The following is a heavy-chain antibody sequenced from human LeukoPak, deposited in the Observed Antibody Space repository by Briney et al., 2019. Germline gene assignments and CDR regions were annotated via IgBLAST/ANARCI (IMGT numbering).Heavy chain of an antibody. Sequence: PGGSLRLSCATSGFTFSSNWMSWVRHLPGRGLDWVANIKPDGSAGYYAASVKGRFTVSRDNAKNSLYLQMNSLRVEDTAVYYCARANNSSWHNWGQGTLVTVSS. CDR1: GFTFSSNW. J-gene: IGHJ4*02. CDR3: ARANNSSWHN. CDR2: IKPDGSAG. D-gene: IGHD6-13*01. V-gene: IGHV3-7*01.